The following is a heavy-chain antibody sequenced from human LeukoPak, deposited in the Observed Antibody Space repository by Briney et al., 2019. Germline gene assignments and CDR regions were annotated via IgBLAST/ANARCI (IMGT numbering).Heavy chain of an antibody. V-gene: IGHV4-34*01. Sequence: PSETLSLTCAVYGGSFSGYYWSWIRQPPGKRLEWIGEINHSGSTNYNPSLKSRVTISVDTSKNQFSLKLSSVTAADTAVYYCARGRYGYSWFDPWGQGTLVTVSS. CDR1: GGSFSGYY. D-gene: IGHD5-18*01. CDR3: ARGRYGYSWFDP. J-gene: IGHJ5*02. CDR2: INHSGST.